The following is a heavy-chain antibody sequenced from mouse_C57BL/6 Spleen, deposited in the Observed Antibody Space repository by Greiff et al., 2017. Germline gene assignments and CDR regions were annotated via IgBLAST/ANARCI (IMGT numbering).Heavy chain of an antibody. J-gene: IGHJ3*01. D-gene: IGHD2-4*01. CDR2: ISSGSSTI. Sequence: EVQLQESGGGLVKPGGSLKLSCAASGFTFSDYGMHWVRQAPEKGLEWVAYISSGSSTIYYADTVKGRFTISRDNAKNTLFLQMTSLRSEDTAMYYCARHYDYDEAWFAYWGQGTLVTVAA. V-gene: IGHV5-17*01. CDR1: GFTFSDYG. CDR3: ARHYDYDEAWFAY.